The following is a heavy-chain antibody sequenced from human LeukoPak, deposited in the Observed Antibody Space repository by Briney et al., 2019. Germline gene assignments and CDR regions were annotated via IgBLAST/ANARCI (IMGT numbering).Heavy chain of an antibody. J-gene: IGHJ6*04. D-gene: IGHD3-10*02. CDR1: GFTFSSYE. CDR2: ISSSGSTI. V-gene: IGHV3-48*03. Sequence: PGGSLRLSCAASGFTFSSYEMNWVRQAPGKGLVWVSYISSSGSTIYYADSVKGRFTISRDNAKNSLYLQMNSLRAEDTAVYYCAELGITMIGGVWGKGTTVTIPS. CDR3: AELGITMIGGV.